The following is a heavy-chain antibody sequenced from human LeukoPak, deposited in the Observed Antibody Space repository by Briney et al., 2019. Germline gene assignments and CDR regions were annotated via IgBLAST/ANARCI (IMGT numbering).Heavy chain of an antibody. CDR3: ARTRMITFGGVIAPYYFDY. J-gene: IGHJ4*02. CDR1: GFTFSSYA. D-gene: IGHD3-16*02. V-gene: IGHV3-64*01. CDR2: ISSNGGST. Sequence: GGSLRLSCAASGFTFSSYAMHWFRQAPGKGLEYVSAISSNGGSTYYANSVKGRFTISRDNSKNTLYLQMGSLRAEDMAVYYCARTRMITFGGVIAPYYFDYWGQGTLVTVSS.